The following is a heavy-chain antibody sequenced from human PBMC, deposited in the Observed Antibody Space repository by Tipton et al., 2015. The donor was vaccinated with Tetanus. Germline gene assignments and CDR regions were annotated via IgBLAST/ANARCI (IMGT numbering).Heavy chain of an antibody. J-gene: IGHJ4*02. CDR3: ARAPLSGATSFDY. D-gene: IGHD1-26*01. CDR1: GGSISSGGYY. CDR2: IYYSGST. Sequence: TLSLTCTVSGGSISSGGYYWSWIRQHPGKGLEWIGYIYYSGSTYYNPSLKSRVTISVDTSKNQFSLKLSSVTAADPAVYYCARAPLSGATSFDYWGQGTLVTVSS. V-gene: IGHV4-31*03.